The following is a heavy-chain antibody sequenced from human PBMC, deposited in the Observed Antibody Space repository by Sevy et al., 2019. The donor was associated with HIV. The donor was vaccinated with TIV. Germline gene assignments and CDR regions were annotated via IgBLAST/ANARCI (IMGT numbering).Heavy chain of an antibody. CDR1: GGSISSGGYY. J-gene: IGHJ6*02. CDR3: ARAHYYDSSGYYWSDYYYYYGMDV. V-gene: IGHV4-31*03. CDR2: IYYSGST. Sequence: TLSLTCTVSGGSISSGGYYWSWIRQHPGKGLEWIGYIYYSGSTYYNPSLKSRVTISVDTSKNQFSLKLSSVTAADTAVYYCARAHYYDSSGYYWSDYYYYYGMDVWGQGTTVTVSS. D-gene: IGHD3-22*01.